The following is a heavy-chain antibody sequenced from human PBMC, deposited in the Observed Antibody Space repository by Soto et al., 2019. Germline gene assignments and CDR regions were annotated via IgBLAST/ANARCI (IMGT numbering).Heavy chain of an antibody. CDR3: AKDGIAARHDP. V-gene: IGHV3-23*01. D-gene: IGHD6-6*01. Sequence: GGSLILSCAASGFTFSSDAMSWVRQAPGKGLEWVSAISAGGGSTYYADSVKGRFTISRDNSKNTLYLQMNSLRAEDTAVYYCAKDGIAARHDPWGQGTLVTVSS. CDR1: GFTFSSDA. CDR2: ISAGGGST. J-gene: IGHJ5*02.